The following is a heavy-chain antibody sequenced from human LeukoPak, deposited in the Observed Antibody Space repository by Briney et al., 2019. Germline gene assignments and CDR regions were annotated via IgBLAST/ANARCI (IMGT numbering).Heavy chain of an antibody. J-gene: IGHJ6*03. CDR2: INDRGTGT. D-gene: IGHD5-18*01. Sequence: GGSLRLSCTASGFTFSKYAMSWVRQAPGKGLEWVSTINDRGTGTYYADSVKGRFTISRDNSKNTLSLQMNSLRAEDTAVYYCAKGLKTAVGPYMGYHYYMDVWGKGTTVTVSS. CDR1: GFTFSKYA. CDR3: AKGLKTAVGPYMGYHYYMDV. V-gene: IGHV3-23*01.